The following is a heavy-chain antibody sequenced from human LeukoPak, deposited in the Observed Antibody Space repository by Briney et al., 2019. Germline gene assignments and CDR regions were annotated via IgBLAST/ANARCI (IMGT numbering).Heavy chain of an antibody. CDR2: IYSGDST. Sequence: GGSLRLPCAASGFTVNTNYMSWVRQAPGKGLEWVPVIYSGDSTYYADSVKGRFTISRDNSKNTLYLQMNSLRPEDTAVYYCAAVASTDDAFDIWGQGTTVTVS. V-gene: IGHV3-66*02. CDR3: AAVASTDDAFDI. D-gene: IGHD6-19*01. CDR1: GFTVNTNY. J-gene: IGHJ3*02.